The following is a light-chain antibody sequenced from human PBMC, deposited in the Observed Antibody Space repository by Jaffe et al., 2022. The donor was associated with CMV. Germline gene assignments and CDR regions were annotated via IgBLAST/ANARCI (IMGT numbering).Light chain of an antibody. J-gene: IGKJ2*01. Sequence: DIQMTQSPSSLSASVGDRVTITCRASQGISTYLAWFQQKPGKAPKSLIYLTSSLQRGVPSKFSGSGSGTDFTLTISSLQPEDSATYYCQQYNTYPYTFGQGTKLEIK. V-gene: IGKV1-16*02. CDR2: LTS. CDR1: QGISTY. CDR3: QQYNTYPYT.